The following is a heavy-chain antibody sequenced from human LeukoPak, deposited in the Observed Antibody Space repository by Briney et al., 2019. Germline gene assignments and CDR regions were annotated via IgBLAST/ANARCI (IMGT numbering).Heavy chain of an antibody. CDR2: ISSSSSTI. CDR1: GFTFSSYS. J-gene: IGHJ4*02. CDR3: ASLRVLRYFDWLPARDY. D-gene: IGHD3-9*01. Sequence: GGSLRLSCAASGFTFSSYSMNWVRQAPGKGLEWVSYISSSSSTIYYADSVKGRFTISRDNAKNSLYLQMNSLRAEDTAVYYCASLRVLRYFDWLPARDYWGQGTLVTVPS. V-gene: IGHV3-48*01.